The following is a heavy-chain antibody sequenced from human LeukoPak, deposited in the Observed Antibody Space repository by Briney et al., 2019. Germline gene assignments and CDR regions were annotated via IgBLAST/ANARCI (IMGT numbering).Heavy chain of an antibody. CDR3: ARVGRDYQFDY. CDR2: SNSDGSST. D-gene: IGHD2-2*01. V-gene: IGHV3-74*01. Sequence: PGGSLRLSCAASGFTFSTYWMHWVRHAPGKGLVWVSRSNSDGSSTTYADSVKGRFTISRDSAKNTLYLQMNSLRAEDTAVYYCARVGRDYQFDYWGQGTLVTVSS. J-gene: IGHJ4*02. CDR1: GFTFSTYW.